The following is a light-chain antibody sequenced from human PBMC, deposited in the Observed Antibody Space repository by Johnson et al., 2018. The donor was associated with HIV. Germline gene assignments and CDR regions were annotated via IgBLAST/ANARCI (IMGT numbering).Light chain of an antibody. CDR3: GTWDSRLDYV. Sequence: QSVLTQPPSVSAAPGQKVTISCSGSRSNIGRNYVSWYQQLPGTAPKLLIFDNNKRPSGIPDRFSGSKSGTSATLGITGLQTGDEADYYCGTWDSRLDYVFGTGTKVTVL. CDR1: RSNIGRNY. J-gene: IGLJ1*01. CDR2: DNN. V-gene: IGLV1-51*01.